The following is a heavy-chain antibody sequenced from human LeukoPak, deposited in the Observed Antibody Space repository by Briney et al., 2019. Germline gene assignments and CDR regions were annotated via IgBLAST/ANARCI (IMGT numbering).Heavy chain of an antibody. CDR2: ISYSGST. J-gene: IGHJ4*02. Sequence: PSETLSLTCTVSGGSISSYYWSWIRQPPGKGREWIDYISYSGSTNYNPSLKSRVTISVDTSNTQFSLKLSSVTAADTAVYYCARGQFYGDYVYFDYWGQGTLVTVSS. V-gene: IGHV4-59*01. D-gene: IGHD4-17*01. CDR3: ARGQFYGDYVYFDY. CDR1: GGSISSYY.